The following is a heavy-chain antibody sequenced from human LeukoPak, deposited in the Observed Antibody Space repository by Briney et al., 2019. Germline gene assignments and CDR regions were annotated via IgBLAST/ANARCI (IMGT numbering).Heavy chain of an antibody. Sequence: GGSLRLSCAASGFTFSTYAMTWVRQAPGKGLEWVSAISGSGGNTYYADSVKGRFTISRDNSKNTLYLQMNSLRAEDTAVYYCARQNFYRYCRSTSCYRPYYYYYMDVWGKGTTVTISS. V-gene: IGHV3-23*01. J-gene: IGHJ6*03. CDR3: ARQNFYRYCRSTSCYRPYYYYYMDV. CDR2: ISGSGGNT. CDR1: GFTFSTYA. D-gene: IGHD2-2*01.